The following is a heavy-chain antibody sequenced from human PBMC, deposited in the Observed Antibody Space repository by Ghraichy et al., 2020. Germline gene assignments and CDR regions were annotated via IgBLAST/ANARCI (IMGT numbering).Heavy chain of an antibody. Sequence: GGSLRLSCAASGFIFSPYVMNWVRQAPGKGLEWVSYISSTSSHIYYGDSVQGRFTISRDDAKNSLYLQMNSLRADDTAVYYCARAVGTRLDYWGQGALVTVSS. J-gene: IGHJ4*02. CDR3: ARAVGTRLDY. V-gene: IGHV3-21*06. D-gene: IGHD4-23*01. CDR2: ISSTSSHI. CDR1: GFIFSPYV.